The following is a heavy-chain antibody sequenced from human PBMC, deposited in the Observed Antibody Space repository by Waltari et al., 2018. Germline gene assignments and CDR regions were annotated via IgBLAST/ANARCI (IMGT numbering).Heavy chain of an antibody. Sequence: QVTLKESGPALVKPTQTLTLTCTFSGFSLSTSGMRVSWIRQPPGKALEWLARIDWDDDKFYRTSLKTRLTISKDTSKNQVVLTMTNMDPVDTATYYCARSFRGSRHYYFDYWGQGTLVTVSS. CDR3: ARSFRGSRHYYFDY. CDR1: GFSLSTSGMR. CDR2: IDWDDDK. J-gene: IGHJ4*02. V-gene: IGHV2-70*04. D-gene: IGHD1-26*01.